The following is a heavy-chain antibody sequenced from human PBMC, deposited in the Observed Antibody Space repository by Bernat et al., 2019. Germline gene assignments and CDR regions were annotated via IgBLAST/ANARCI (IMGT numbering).Heavy chain of an antibody. V-gene: IGHV3-23*01. CDR2: ISGSGGST. CDR1: GFTFDNYA. Sequence: EVQLLESGGGLVQPGGSLRLSCAASGFTFDNYAMSWVRQAPGMGLEWVSAISGSGGSTYYADSVKGRFTISRDNSKNTLYLQMNSLRAEDTAVYYCAKSTARYCSSTSCYGGAFDYWGQGTLVTVSS. D-gene: IGHD2-2*01. J-gene: IGHJ4*02. CDR3: AKSTARYCSSTSCYGGAFDY.